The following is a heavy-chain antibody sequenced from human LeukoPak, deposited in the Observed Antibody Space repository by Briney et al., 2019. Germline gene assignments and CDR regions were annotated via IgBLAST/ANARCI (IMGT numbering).Heavy chain of an antibody. CDR3: ARGRYDSSGYYLDY. J-gene: IGHJ4*02. Sequence: PSETLSLTCAVSGGSISSGGYSWSWIRQPSGKGLEWIGYIYHSGSTYYNPSLKSRVTISVDRSKNQFSLKLSSVTAADTAVYYCARGRYDSSGYYLDYWGQGTLVTVSS. CDR1: GGSISSGGYS. CDR2: IYHSGST. V-gene: IGHV4-30-2*01. D-gene: IGHD3-22*01.